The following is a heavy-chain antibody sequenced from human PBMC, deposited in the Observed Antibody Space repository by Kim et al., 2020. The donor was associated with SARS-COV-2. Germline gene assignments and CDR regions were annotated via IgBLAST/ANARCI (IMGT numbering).Heavy chain of an antibody. CDR3: ARLYSGSYLDFDY. CDR1: GFTFSSYA. CDR2: ISYDGSNK. J-gene: IGHJ4*02. D-gene: IGHD1-26*01. V-gene: IGHV3-30*04. Sequence: GGSLRLSCAASGFTFSSYAMHWVRQAPGKGLEWVAVISYDGSNKYYADSVKGRFTISRDNSKNTLYLQMNSLRAEDTAVYYCARLYSGSYLDFDYWGQGTLVTVSS.